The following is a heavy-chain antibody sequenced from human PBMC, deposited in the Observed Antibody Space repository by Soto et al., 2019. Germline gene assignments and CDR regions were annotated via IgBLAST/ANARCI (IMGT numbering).Heavy chain of an antibody. J-gene: IGHJ4*02. V-gene: IGHV4-30-2*01. D-gene: IGHD3-22*01. Sequence: TLSLPCAVSGGSISSGGYTWSWIRQPPGKGLEWSGYIYHSGSTYYNPSLKSRVTISVDRSKNQFSLKLSSVTAADTAVYYCARGPPNSIWGQGTLVTVS. CDR2: IYHSGST. CDR3: ARGPPNSI. CDR1: GGSISSGGYT.